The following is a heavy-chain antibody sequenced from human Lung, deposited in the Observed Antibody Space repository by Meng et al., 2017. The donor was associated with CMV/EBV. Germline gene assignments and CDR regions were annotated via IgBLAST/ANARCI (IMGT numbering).Heavy chain of an antibody. CDR2: IHYSGTT. Sequence: QVQLQESGPGLVKPSQTLSLTCTVSDGFTTSDDYYWSWIRQPPGKGLERIGYIHYSGTTYYNPSLKSRIAISLDTSKNQFSLNLNSVTAADAAVYYCARDSPGGYGYFDSWGQGTLVTVSS. CDR1: DGFTTSDDYY. V-gene: IGHV4-30-4*01. J-gene: IGHJ4*02. CDR3: ARDSPGGYGYFDS. D-gene: IGHD5-12*01.